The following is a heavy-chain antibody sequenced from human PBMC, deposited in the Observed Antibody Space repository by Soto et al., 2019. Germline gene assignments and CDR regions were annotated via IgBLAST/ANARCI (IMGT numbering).Heavy chain of an antibody. CDR2: IHYSGST. D-gene: IGHD5-12*01. V-gene: IGHV4-59*01. Sequence: SETLSLTCTVSGDSISSYYWTWIRQPPGKGLEWIGNIHYSGSTNYNPSLKSRVTISEDTSKNQFSLKLRSVTAADTAVYYWARVLQSRDGYNYPYSDYAMEVWGQGTTVTVSS. J-gene: IGHJ6*02. CDR3: ARVLQSRDGYNYPYSDYAMEV. CDR1: GDSISSYY.